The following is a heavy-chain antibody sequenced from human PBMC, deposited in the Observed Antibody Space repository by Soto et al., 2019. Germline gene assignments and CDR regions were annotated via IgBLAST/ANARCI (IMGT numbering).Heavy chain of an antibody. J-gene: IGHJ2*01. CDR3: AREIAVADIRYFDL. Sequence: QVQLQESGPGLVKPSQTLSLTCTVSGGSISSGGYYWSWIRQHPGKGLEWIGYIYYSGSTYYNPALKSRVTISVDTSKNQFSLKLSSVTAADTAVYYCAREIAVADIRYFDLWGRGTLVTVSS. CDR2: IYYSGST. D-gene: IGHD6-19*01. V-gene: IGHV4-31*03. CDR1: GGSISSGGYY.